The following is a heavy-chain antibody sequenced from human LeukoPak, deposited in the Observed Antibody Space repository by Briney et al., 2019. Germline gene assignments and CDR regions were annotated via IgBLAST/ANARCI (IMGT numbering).Heavy chain of an antibody. Sequence: PGRSLRLSCAASGFTFDDYAMHWVRHAPGKGLEWVSGISWNSGSIAYADSVKGRFTISRDNAKNSLYLQMNSLRAEDTALYYCAKESYCSGGSCYSSVIGDWYYYGMDVWGQGTTVTVSS. V-gene: IGHV3-9*01. J-gene: IGHJ6*02. CDR1: GFTFDDYA. CDR2: ISWNSGSI. CDR3: AKESYCSGGSCYSSVIGDWYYYGMDV. D-gene: IGHD2-15*01.